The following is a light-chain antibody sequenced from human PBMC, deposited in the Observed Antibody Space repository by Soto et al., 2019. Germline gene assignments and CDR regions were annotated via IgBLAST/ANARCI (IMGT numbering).Light chain of an antibody. CDR1: SSDIGKYNY. J-gene: IGLJ2*01. CDR3: SSYASGSTRI. CDR2: DVS. V-gene: IGLV2-14*03. Sequence: QSALTQPASVSGSPGQSITMSCTGTSSDIGKYNYVSWYQHHPGQAPTLIIYDVSNRPSGVSARFSGSKSGNTASLTISGLQPEDEADYYCSSYASGSTRIFGGGTKLTVL.